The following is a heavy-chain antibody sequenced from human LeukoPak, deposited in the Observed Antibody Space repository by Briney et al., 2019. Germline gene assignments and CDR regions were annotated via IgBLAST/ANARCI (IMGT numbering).Heavy chain of an antibody. CDR1: GGSISSYY. CDR2: IYYSGST. V-gene: IGHV4-59*01. CDR3: ARGAYYYDSSGYYYGRYFYL. D-gene: IGHD3-22*01. Sequence: SETLSLTCTVSGGSISSYYWSWIRQPPGKGLEWIGYIYYSGSTNYNPSLKSRVTISVDTSKNQFSLKLSSVTAADTAVYYCARGAYYYDSSGYYYGRYFYLWGRGTLVTVSS. J-gene: IGHJ2*01.